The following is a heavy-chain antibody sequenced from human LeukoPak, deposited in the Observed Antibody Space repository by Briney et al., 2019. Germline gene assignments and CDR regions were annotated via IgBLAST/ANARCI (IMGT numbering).Heavy chain of an antibody. V-gene: IGHV3-30*02. CDR1: GFSFSSYG. CDR3: TKDSTYHYDSSAYYLFDY. CDR2: IRFDGSDK. D-gene: IGHD3-22*01. Sequence: PGGSLRLSCAASGFSFSSYGMHWVRQAPGKGLEWVAFIRFDGSDKYYADSVKGRFTISKDTSKNTLILQLSSLRPEDTAVYFCTKDSTYHYDSSAYYLFDYWGQGTLVTVSS. J-gene: IGHJ4*02.